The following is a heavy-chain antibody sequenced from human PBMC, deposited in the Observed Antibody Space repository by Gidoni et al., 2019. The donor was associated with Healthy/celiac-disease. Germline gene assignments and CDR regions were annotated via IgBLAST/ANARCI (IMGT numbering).Heavy chain of an antibody. CDR1: GGTFSSYT. J-gene: IGHJ6*04. CDR3: ARENCSSTSCYTGMDV. V-gene: IGHV1-69*08. Sequence: QVQLVQSGAEVKKPGSSVKVSCKASGGTFSSYTISWVRQAPGQGLEWMGRIITILGIANYAQKFQGRVTITADKSTSTAYMELSSLRSEDTAVYYCARENCSSTSCYTGMDVWGKGTTVTVSS. D-gene: IGHD2-2*01. CDR2: IITILGIA.